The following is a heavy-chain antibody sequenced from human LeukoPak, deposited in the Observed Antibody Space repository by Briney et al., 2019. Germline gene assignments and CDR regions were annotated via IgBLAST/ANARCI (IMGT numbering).Heavy chain of an antibody. Sequence: SQTLSLTCTVSGGSISSGSYYWSWIRQPAGKGLEWIGRIYTSGSTNYNPSLKSRVTISVDTSKNQFSLKLSSVTAADTAVYYCARDPLTTTPGRDPSYYMDVWGKGTTVTVSS. CDR2: IYTSGST. J-gene: IGHJ6*03. CDR3: ARDPLTTTPGRDPSYYMDV. V-gene: IGHV4-61*02. CDR1: GGSISSGSYY. D-gene: IGHD3-22*01.